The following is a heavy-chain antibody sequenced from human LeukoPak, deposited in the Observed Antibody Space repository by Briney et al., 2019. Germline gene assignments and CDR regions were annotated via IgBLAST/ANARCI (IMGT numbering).Heavy chain of an antibody. CDR1: GFTFDDYA. V-gene: IGHV3-9*01. Sequence: GGSLRLSCAASGFTFDDYAMHWVRQAPGKGLEWVSGISWNSGSIGYADSVKGRFTISRDNAKNSLYLQMNSLRAEDTALYYCAKDLGYSAEAAKMDAFDIWGQGTMVTVSS. D-gene: IGHD2-15*01. CDR2: ISWNSGSI. J-gene: IGHJ3*02. CDR3: AKDLGYSAEAAKMDAFDI.